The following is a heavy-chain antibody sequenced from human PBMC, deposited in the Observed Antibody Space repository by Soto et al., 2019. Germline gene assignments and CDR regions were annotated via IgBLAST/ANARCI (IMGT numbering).Heavy chain of an antibody. V-gene: IGHV3-23*01. D-gene: IGHD2-2*01. CDR2: ISGSGGST. CDR3: AKDRDIVVVPAALREYFQH. J-gene: IGHJ1*01. CDR1: GFTFSSYA. Sequence: EVQLLESGGGLVQPGGSLRLSCAASGFTFSSYAMSWVRQAPGKGLEWVSAISGSGGSTYYADSVKGRFTISRDNSKNTLYLQMNSLRAEDTAVYYCAKDRDIVVVPAALREYFQHWGQGTLVTVSS.